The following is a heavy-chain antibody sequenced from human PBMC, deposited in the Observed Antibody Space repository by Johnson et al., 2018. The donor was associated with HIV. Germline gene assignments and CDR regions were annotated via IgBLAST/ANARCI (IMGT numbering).Heavy chain of an antibody. CDR1: GFIFSSYA. CDR2: ISYDGSNK. CDR3: AKDQASVGTGEYAFDI. J-gene: IGHJ3*02. V-gene: IGHV3-30*04. Sequence: QVQLVESGGGVVQPGRSLRLSCAASGFIFSSYAMHWVRQAPGKGLEWVAVISYDGSNKYYADSVKGRFTISRDNSKNTLYLQMNSLTAEDTAVYYCAKDQASVGTGEYAFDIWGQGTMVTVSS. D-gene: IGHD7-27*01.